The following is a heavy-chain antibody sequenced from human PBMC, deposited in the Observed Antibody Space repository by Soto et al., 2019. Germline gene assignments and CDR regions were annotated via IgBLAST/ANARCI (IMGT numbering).Heavy chain of an antibody. Sequence: XGSLIVSCFASGFTFSDFPLHWARRAPGKGLEWVAVISYDGNDESYSDSVKGRFTISRDNSKTTVYLQMNSLRADDMAVYHCARDMRHDYASGRLDYLGQGTLFTVSS. V-gene: IGHV3-30-3*01. CDR1: GFTFSDFP. J-gene: IGHJ4*02. CDR2: ISYDGNDE. D-gene: IGHD3-10*01. CDR3: ARDMRHDYASGRLDY.